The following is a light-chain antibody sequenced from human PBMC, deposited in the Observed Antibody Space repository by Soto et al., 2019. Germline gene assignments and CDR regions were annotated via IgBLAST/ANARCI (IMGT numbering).Light chain of an antibody. Sequence: DIQMTQSPSTLSASVGDRVTITCRASQSISSWLAWYQQKPGKAPKLLIYDASSLESGVPSRFSGSGSGTEFTLIIAGLQPEDFATYHCQQSYTIPGTFGQGTKVDIK. CDR2: DAS. V-gene: IGKV1-5*01. CDR1: QSISSW. CDR3: QQSYTIPGT. J-gene: IGKJ1*01.